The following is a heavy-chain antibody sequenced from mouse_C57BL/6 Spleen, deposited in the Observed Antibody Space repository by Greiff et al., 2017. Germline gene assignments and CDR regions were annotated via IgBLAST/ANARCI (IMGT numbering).Heavy chain of an antibody. J-gene: IGHJ4*01. CDR3: AKGGNFYYYAMDY. CDR2: IHPNSGST. V-gene: IGHV1-64*01. Sequence: QVQQQQPGAELVKPGASVKLSCKASGYTFTSYWMHWVKQRPGQGLEWIGMIHPNSGSTNYNEKFKSKATLTVDKSSSTAYMQLSSLTSEDSAVYYCAKGGNFYYYAMDYWGQGTSVTVSS. CDR1: GYTFTSYW. D-gene: IGHD2-1*01.